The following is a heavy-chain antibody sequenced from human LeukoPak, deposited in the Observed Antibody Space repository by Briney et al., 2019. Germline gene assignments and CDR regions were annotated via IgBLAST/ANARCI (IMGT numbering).Heavy chain of an antibody. V-gene: IGHV4-39*07. J-gene: IGHJ4*02. CDR3: ARVREYDRTGYYYFDY. D-gene: IGHD3-22*01. CDR2: IYYSGST. CDR1: GGSISSSSYY. Sequence: PSETLSLTCTVSGGSISSSSYYWGWIRQPPGKGLEWIGSIYYSGSTYYNPSLKSRVTISVDTSKNQFSLNLRFVTAADTAVYYCARVREYDRTGYYYFDYWGQGTLVTASS.